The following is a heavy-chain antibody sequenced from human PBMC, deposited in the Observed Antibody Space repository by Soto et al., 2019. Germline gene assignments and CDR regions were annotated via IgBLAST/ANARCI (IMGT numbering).Heavy chain of an antibody. CDR1: GYTFTGYY. CDR2: INPNSGGT. V-gene: IGHV1-2*04. Sequence: ASVKVSCKASGYTFTGYYMHWVRQAPGQGLEWMGWINPNSGGTNYAQKFQGWVTMTGDTSISTAYMELSRLRSDDTAVYYCAREQQLEGYYFDYWGQGTLVTVSS. J-gene: IGHJ4*02. D-gene: IGHD6-13*01. CDR3: AREQQLEGYYFDY.